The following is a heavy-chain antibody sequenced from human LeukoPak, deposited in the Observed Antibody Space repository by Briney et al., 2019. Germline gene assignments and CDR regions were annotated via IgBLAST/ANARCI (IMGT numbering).Heavy chain of an antibody. CDR2: IYPLETT. CDR3: ARAGGYGLIDY. CDR1: GDSVNSGAYY. J-gene: IGHJ4*02. D-gene: IGHD5-18*01. V-gene: IGHV4-61*02. Sequence: SETLSLTCTVSGDSVNSGAYYWSWLRQPAGKEPEWIGRIYPLETTNYNPSLKSRVAISVDTSKNQFSLKVGSMTAADTAVYYCARAGGYGLIDYWGQGTMVTVSS.